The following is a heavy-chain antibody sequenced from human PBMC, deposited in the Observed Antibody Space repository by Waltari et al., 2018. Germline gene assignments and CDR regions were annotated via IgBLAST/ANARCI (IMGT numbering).Heavy chain of an antibody. CDR1: GFTFSSYQ. D-gene: IGHD3-9*01. J-gene: IGHJ4*02. V-gene: IGHV3-21*01. Sequence: EVQLVESGGGLVKPGGSLRLSCAASGFTFSSYQLNWIRQAPGKGLEWVSSISSTSIYIYYADSVKGRFTISRDNAKYSLYLQMNSLTAEDTAVYYCASGNYDILTGYPDYWGQGTLVTVSS. CDR3: ASGNYDILTGYPDY. CDR2: ISSTSIYI.